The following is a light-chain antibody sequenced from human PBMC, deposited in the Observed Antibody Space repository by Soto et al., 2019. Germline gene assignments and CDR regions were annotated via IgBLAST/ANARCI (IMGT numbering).Light chain of an antibody. CDR1: QGIAPY. CDR3: QKYNSAPLT. V-gene: IGKV1-27*01. CDR2: ATS. J-gene: IGKJ1*01. Sequence: DVQMTQSPSSLSAFVGDRVTITCRASQGIAPYLAWFQQKPGKVPKLLIYATSTLQSGVPSRFSGSGSGTDFTLTITSLQPEDVATYYCQKYNSAPLTFGQGTKVDIK.